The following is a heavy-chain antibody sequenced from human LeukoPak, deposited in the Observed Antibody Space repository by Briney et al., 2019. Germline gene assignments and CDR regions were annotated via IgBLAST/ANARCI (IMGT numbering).Heavy chain of an antibody. CDR1: GYTFTSYD. Sequence: ASVKVSCKASGYTFTSYDINWVRQATGQGLEWMGWMNPNSGNTGYAQKFQGRVTMTRNTSISTAYMELSSLRSEDTAVYYCARGVWYQLLLHYYYYMDVWGKGTTVTVSS. CDR3: ARGVWYQLLLHYYYYMDV. V-gene: IGHV1-8*01. CDR2: MNPNSGNT. D-gene: IGHD2-2*01. J-gene: IGHJ6*03.